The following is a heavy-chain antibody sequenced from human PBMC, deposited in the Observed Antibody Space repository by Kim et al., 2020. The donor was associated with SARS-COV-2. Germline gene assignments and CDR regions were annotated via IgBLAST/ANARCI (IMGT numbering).Heavy chain of an antibody. Sequence: GGSLRLSCAASGFTFSSYGMHWVRQAPGKGLVWVAVIWYDGSKKYYADSVKGRFTISRDNSKNTLYLQMNSLRAEDTAVYYCARGDTAMVPDYWGQGTLVTVSS. V-gene: IGHV3-33*01. CDR2: IWYDGSKK. J-gene: IGHJ4*02. CDR1: GFTFSSYG. CDR3: ARGDTAMVPDY. D-gene: IGHD5-18*01.